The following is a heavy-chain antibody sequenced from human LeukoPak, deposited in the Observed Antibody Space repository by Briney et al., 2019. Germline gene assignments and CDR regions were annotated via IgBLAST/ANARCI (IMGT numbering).Heavy chain of an antibody. CDR2: INPDSGGT. CDR3: AASIAVGEEAFDI. D-gene: IGHD6-6*01. J-gene: IGHJ3*02. V-gene: IGHV1-2*02. Sequence: ASVKVSCKASGYTFPDAYVHWVRQAPGQGLEWMGWINPDSGGTNYAQKFQGRVTMTRDTSISTAYMELSRLRSDDTAVYYCAASIAVGEEAFDIWGQGTMVTVSS. CDR1: GYTFPDAY.